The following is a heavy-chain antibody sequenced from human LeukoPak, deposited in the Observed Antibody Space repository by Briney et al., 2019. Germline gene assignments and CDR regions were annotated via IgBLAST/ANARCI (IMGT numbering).Heavy chain of an antibody. CDR2: IRSKTDGGTA. CDR1: GFTFNNAW. V-gene: IGHV3-15*01. CDR3: STWTDLYDH. D-gene: IGHD3-16*01. J-gene: IGHJ1*01. Sequence: GGSLRLSCAASGFTFNNAWMTWVRQAPGKGLDWVGRIRSKTDGGTADHAASVRGRFTISRDDSKNMLYLQMNSLKTEDTAVYYCSTWTDLYDHWGQGTLVTVSS.